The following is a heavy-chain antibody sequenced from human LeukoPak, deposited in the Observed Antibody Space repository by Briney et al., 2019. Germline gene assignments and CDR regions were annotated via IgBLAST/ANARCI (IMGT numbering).Heavy chain of an antibody. Sequence: GGSLRLSCAASGFTFSSYSMNWVRQAPGKGLEWVSYISSSSSTIYYADSVKGRFTISRDNAKSSLYLQMNSLRAEDTAVYYCARDIDSSGWYWGQGTLVTVSS. CDR1: GFTFSSYS. V-gene: IGHV3-48*01. CDR3: ARDIDSSGWY. J-gene: IGHJ4*02. D-gene: IGHD6-19*01. CDR2: ISSSSSTI.